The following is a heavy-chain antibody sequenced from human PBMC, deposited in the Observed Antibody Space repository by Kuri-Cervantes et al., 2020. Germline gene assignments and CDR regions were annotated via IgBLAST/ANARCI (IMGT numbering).Heavy chain of an antibody. V-gene: IGHV3-9*01. Sequence: SLKISCAVSGFTFDDYAMHWVRQAPGKGLEWVSGITWNSGSITYADSVKGRFTISRDNAKNSLYLQMNSLRAEDTAVYYCARSGSYRLFGYWGQGTLVTVSS. CDR1: GFTFDDYA. J-gene: IGHJ4*02. CDR2: ITWNSGSI. D-gene: IGHD1-26*01. CDR3: ARSGSYRLFGY.